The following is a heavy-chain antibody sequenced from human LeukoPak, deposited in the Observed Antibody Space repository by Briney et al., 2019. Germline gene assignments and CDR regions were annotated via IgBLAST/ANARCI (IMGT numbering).Heavy chain of an antibody. D-gene: IGHD5-18*01. J-gene: IGHJ4*02. CDR1: GFTFTTYA. Sequence: GGSLRLSCAASGFTFTTYAMNWVRQAPGQGLEWVSAISTSGGSTYYADSVKGRFAISRDNSKNTLYLQMNSLRAEDTAVYYCAKGNSYHDYWGQGILVTVSS. CDR2: ISTSGGST. CDR3: AKGNSYHDY. V-gene: IGHV3-23*01.